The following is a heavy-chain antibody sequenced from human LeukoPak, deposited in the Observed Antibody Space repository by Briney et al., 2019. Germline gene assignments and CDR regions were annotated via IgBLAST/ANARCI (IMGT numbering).Heavy chain of an antibody. Sequence: SETLSLTCKVSSGDINNYYWSWVRQPPGKGLDWIGYIYYRGSTKYNPSLKSRVTISIDTSNDQFSLRLTSVTAADTAVYYCARSESGVQYFQHYFYIDAWGKGTTVTVSS. D-gene: IGHD2/OR15-2a*01. J-gene: IGHJ6*03. CDR3: ARSESGVQYFQHYFYIDA. CDR2: IYYRGST. CDR1: SGDINNYY. V-gene: IGHV4-59*01.